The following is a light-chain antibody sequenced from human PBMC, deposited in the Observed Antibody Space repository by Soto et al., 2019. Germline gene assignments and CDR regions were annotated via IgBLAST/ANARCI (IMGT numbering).Light chain of an antibody. V-gene: IGLV1-40*01. Sequence: QLVRTQPPSGSGAPGQRVTISCTGSSSNIGAGYDVHWYQQLPGTAPKLLIYGNSNRPSGVPDRFSGSKSGTSASLAITGLQAEDEADYYCQSYDSSLSGVVFGGGTKLTVL. CDR1: SSNIGAGYD. J-gene: IGLJ2*01. CDR3: QSYDSSLSGVV. CDR2: GNS.